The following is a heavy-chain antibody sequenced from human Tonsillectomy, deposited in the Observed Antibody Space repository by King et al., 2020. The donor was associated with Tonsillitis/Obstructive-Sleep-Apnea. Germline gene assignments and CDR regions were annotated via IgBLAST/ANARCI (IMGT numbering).Heavy chain of an antibody. J-gene: IGHJ4*02. V-gene: IGHV3-53*01. D-gene: IGHD1-26*01. CDR1: GFTVSGNS. CDR2: IYIGGIT. CDR3: AREMDVGAYDY. Sequence: VQLVESGGGLIQPGGSLRLSCAASGFTVSGNSMSWVRQAPGTGLEWVSVIYIGGITYYADSVKGRFTISRDNSKNTLYFQMNSLRAEDTAVYYCAREMDVGAYDYWGQGTLVTVSS.